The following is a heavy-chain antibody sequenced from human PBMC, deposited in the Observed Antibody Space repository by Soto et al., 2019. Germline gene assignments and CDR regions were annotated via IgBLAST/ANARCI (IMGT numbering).Heavy chain of an antibody. CDR1: GYTFTAYY. CDR2: INPNSGGT. V-gene: IGHV1-2*02. CDR3: ARGDFDRSGNYNAGWFAP. Sequence: QVQLVQSGAEVKKPGASVKVSCKASGYTFTAYYMHWLRQAPGQGLERMGWINPNSGGTNYAQRFQGRVTVTNDPSISTTYMELSSLGSDDTAVYYCARGDFDRSGNYNAGWFAPWGQGTLVTVSS. J-gene: IGHJ5*02. D-gene: IGHD3-22*01.